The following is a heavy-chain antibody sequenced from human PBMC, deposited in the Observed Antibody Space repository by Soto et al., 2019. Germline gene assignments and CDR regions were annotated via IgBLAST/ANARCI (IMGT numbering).Heavy chain of an antibody. CDR2: IYHSGST. CDR3: VRDHIGDTAMVTSDY. D-gene: IGHD5-18*01. J-gene: IGHJ4*02. Sequence: PSETLSLTCAVSGGSISSSNWWSWVRQPPGKGLEWIGEIYHSGSTNYNPSLKSRVTISVDKSKNQFSLKLSSVTAADTAVYYCVRDHIGDTAMVTSDYWGQGTLVTVSS. V-gene: IGHV4-4*02. CDR1: GGSISSSNW.